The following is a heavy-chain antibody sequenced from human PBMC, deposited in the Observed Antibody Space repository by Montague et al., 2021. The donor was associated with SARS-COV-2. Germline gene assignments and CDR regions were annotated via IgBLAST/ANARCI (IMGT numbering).Heavy chain of an antibody. J-gene: IGHJ6*03. D-gene: IGHD3-10*01. V-gene: IGHV4-34*01. CDR2: IYHGGST. Sequence: SETLSLTCAVHGGSFSTYYWNWIRQPPGKGLEWIGEIYHGGSTNYNPSLKSRVTISADTSKNQFSLKLTSVAAADTAVYYCARLGDGVVPSPILGVGPYYSYYNMDGWGKGTTVTVSS. CDR1: GGSFSTYY. CDR3: ARLGDGVVPSPILGVGPYYSYYNMDG.